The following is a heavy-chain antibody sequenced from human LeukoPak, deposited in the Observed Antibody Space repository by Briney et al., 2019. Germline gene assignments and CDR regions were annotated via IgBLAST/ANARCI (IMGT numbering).Heavy chain of an antibody. CDR2: ISNSGNTK. V-gene: IGHV3-48*03. Sequence: GGSLRLSCAASGFTFSNYEMNWIRQAPGKGLEWISYISNSGNTKYYADSVKGRFTISRDNSKNTLYLQMNSLRAEDTAVYYCAKVNVEYSSSSIGYWGQGTLVTVSS. D-gene: IGHD6-6*01. CDR1: GFTFSNYE. J-gene: IGHJ4*02. CDR3: AKVNVEYSSSSIGY.